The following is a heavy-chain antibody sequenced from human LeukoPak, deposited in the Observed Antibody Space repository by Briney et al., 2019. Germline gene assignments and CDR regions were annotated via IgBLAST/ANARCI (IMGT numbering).Heavy chain of an antibody. V-gene: IGHV4-34*01. J-gene: IGHJ4*02. Sequence: SETLSLTCAVYGGSFSGYYWSWIRQPPGKGLEWIGEINHSGSTNYNPSLKSRVTISVDTCKNQFSLKLSSVTAADTAVYYCARAKYSSSWYGYWGQGTLVTVSS. CDR2: INHSGST. CDR1: GGSFSGYY. D-gene: IGHD6-13*01. CDR3: ARAKYSSSWYGY.